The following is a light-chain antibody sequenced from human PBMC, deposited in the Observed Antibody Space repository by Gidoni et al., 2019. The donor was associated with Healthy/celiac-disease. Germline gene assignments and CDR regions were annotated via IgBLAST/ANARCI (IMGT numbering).Light chain of an antibody. CDR2: AAS. J-gene: IGKJ2*01. CDR1: QSISSY. Sequence: DIQMTQSPSSLSASVGDRVTITCRSSQSISSYLNWYQQKPGKAPKLLIYAASSLQSGVPSRLSGSGSGTDFSLTISSLQPEDFATYYCQQSYSTPMYTFXXXTKLEIK. V-gene: IGKV1-39*01. CDR3: QQSYSTPMYT.